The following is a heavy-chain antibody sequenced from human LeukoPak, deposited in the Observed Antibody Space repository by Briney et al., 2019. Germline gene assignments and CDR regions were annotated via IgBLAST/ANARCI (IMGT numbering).Heavy chain of an antibody. Sequence: NPGGSLRLSCAASGFTFSDYYMSWIRQAPGKGLEWVSYISSSGSTIYYADSVKGRFAISRDNAKNSLYLQMNSLRAEDTAVYYCARVKGVPNWFDPWGQGTLVTVSS. V-gene: IGHV3-11*01. CDR1: GFTFSDYY. J-gene: IGHJ5*02. CDR3: ARVKGVPNWFDP. CDR2: ISSSGSTI.